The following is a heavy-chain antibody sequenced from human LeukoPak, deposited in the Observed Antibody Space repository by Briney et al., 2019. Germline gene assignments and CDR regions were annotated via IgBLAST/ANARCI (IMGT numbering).Heavy chain of an antibody. CDR2: IYYSGST. CDR1: GGYISTDY. J-gene: IGHJ2*01. Sequence: SETLSLTCTVSGGYISTDYWNWIRQPPGKGLEWIGYIYYSGSTNYNPSLKSRVTISVDTSKKQAYLRLRYVTAADTAVYYCARLDQLEQGFWYFDLWGRGTLVSVSS. D-gene: IGHD1/OR15-1a*01. V-gene: IGHV4-59*12. CDR3: ARLDQLEQGFWYFDL.